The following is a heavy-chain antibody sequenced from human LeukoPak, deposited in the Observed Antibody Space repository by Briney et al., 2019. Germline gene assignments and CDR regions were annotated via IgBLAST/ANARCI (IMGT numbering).Heavy chain of an antibody. CDR3: ARTTVYDGSKYYGLDV. CDR1: GDSVSSDRAA. Sequence: SQTLSLTCAISGDSVSSDRAAWNWIRQSPSRGLEWLGRTYYRSKWFDEYAVSVKSRITIKPDTSRNQFSLHLNSVTPVDTAVYFCARTTVYDGSKYYGLDVWGQGTTVTVSS. CDR2: TYYRSKWFD. D-gene: IGHD5/OR15-5a*01. J-gene: IGHJ6*02. V-gene: IGHV6-1*01.